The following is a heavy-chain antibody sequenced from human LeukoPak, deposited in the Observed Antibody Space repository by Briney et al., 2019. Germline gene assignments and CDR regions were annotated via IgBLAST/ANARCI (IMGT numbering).Heavy chain of an antibody. CDR2: ISGSGGST. CDR3: AKRGYVSPEEYFQH. V-gene: IGHV3-23*01. D-gene: IGHD3-16*01. CDR1: GFTFSSYA. Sequence: GGSLRLSCAASGFTFSSYAMSWVRQAPGKGLEWVSAISGSGGSTYYADSVKGRFTISRDNSKNALYLQMNSLRAEDTAVYYCAKRGYVSPEEYFQHWGQGTLVTASS. J-gene: IGHJ1*01.